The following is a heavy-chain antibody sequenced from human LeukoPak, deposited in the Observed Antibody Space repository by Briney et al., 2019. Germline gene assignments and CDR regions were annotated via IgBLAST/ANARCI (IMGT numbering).Heavy chain of an antibody. J-gene: IGHJ4*02. CDR3: ARGGEGFDY. CDR1: GFTFSSYA. Sequence: GGSLRLSCAASGFTFSSYATHWVRQAPGKGLEWVAVISYDGSNEYYADSVKGRFTISRDNSKNTLYLQMNSLRAEDTAVYYCARGGEGFDYWGQGTLVTVSS. CDR2: ISYDGSNE. V-gene: IGHV3-30-3*01.